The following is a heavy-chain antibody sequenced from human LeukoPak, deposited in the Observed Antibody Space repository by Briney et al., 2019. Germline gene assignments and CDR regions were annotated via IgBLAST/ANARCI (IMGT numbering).Heavy chain of an antibody. Sequence: ASVKVSCKASGYTFTNYDINWVRQATGQGLEWMGYMNPNSGNSAYAQKFQGRVTITTDASISTAYIELRGLRSEDTALYYCAGEGLAHWGKGTLVTVSS. CDR1: GYTFTNYD. CDR3: AGEGLAH. J-gene: IGHJ4*02. V-gene: IGHV1-8*01. CDR2: MNPNSGNS.